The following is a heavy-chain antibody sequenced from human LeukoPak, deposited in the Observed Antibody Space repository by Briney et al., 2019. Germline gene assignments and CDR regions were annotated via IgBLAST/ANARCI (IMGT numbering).Heavy chain of an antibody. CDR1: GVTFRNYV. D-gene: IGHD3-10*01. Sequence: GGSLRLSCAASGVTFRNYVMNWVRQAPGKGLEWVSAIGGTDGTTFYAAFVKGRFTISRDNSRNTLYLQMNSLRAEDTAVYYCTKRIDGAGSYYIDFWGQGTVVTVSS. J-gene: IGHJ4*02. CDR2: IGGTDGTT. V-gene: IGHV3-23*01. CDR3: TKRIDGAGSYYIDF.